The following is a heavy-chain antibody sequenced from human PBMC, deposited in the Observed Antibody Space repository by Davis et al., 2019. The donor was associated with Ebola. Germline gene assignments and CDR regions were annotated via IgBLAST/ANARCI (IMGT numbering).Heavy chain of an antibody. CDR1: GYTFTSYD. J-gene: IGHJ6*04. Sequence: ASVKVSCKASGYTFTSYDINWVRQATGQGLEWMGWMNPNSGNTNYAQKLQGRVTMTTDTSTSTAYMELRSLRSDDTAVYYCARGLLRYFDWSPILYGMDVWGKGTTVTVSS. D-gene: IGHD3-9*01. CDR3: ARGLLRYFDWSPILYGMDV. V-gene: IGHV1-8*01. CDR2: MNPNSGNT.